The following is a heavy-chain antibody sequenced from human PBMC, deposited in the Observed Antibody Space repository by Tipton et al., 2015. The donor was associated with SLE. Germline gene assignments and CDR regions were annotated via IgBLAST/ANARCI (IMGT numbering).Heavy chain of an antibody. D-gene: IGHD3-9*01. Sequence: SLRLSCAASGFTFSNYDMNWVRQAPGKGLEWVSYISSSGRITYYADSVKGRFSISRDNAENSLYLQMNSLSAEDTAVYYCATSLWVDEAVIIKRNAFDIWGQGTMVTVSS. CDR3: ATSLWVDEAVIIKRNAFDI. CDR2: ISSSGRIT. CDR1: GFTFSNYD. J-gene: IGHJ3*02. V-gene: IGHV3-48*03.